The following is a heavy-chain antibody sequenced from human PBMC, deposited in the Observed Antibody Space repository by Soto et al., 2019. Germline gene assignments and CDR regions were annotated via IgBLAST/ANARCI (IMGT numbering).Heavy chain of an antibody. V-gene: IGHV7-4-1*01. Sequence: QVQLVQSGSELKKPGASVKVSCKASGYTFTSYAMNWVRQSPGQGLEWMGWINTNTGNPTYAQGFTGRFVFSLDTSVSTAYLQICSLKAEDTAVYYCARVGDTAMGYYYYGMDVWGQGTTVTVSS. D-gene: IGHD5-18*01. CDR1: GYTFTSYA. CDR2: INTNTGNP. CDR3: ARVGDTAMGYYYYGMDV. J-gene: IGHJ6*02.